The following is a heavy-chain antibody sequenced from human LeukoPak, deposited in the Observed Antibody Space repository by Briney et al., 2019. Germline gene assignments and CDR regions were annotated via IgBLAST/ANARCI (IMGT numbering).Heavy chain of an antibody. J-gene: IGHJ5*02. CDR1: GGTFSSYA. CDR3: ARGEDIVVVPAAFPTFSNWFDP. D-gene: IGHD2-2*01. Sequence: SVKVSCKASGGTFSSYAISWVRQAPGQGLEWMGGIIPIFGTANYAQKSQGRVTITADESTSTAYMELSSLRSEDTAVYYCARGEDIVVVPAAFPTFSNWFDPWGQGTLVTVSS. CDR2: IIPIFGTA. V-gene: IGHV1-69*13.